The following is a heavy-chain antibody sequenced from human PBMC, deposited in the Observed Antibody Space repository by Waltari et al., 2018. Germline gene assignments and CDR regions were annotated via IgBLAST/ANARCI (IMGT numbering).Heavy chain of an antibody. D-gene: IGHD5-18*01. J-gene: IGHJ4*02. CDR1: GFTFSYHA. Sequence: QVQLVESGGGVVHPGRSLRLSCEASGFTFSYHAMHWVPQAPGRGLELVAGISYNGSDEYYADSVRGRFTISRDDSKDTVNLQMNSLRPEDTAVYYCARDGPLQIQSWYSFDYWGQGTLVTVSS. CDR3: ARDGPLQIQSWYSFDY. CDR2: ISYNGSDE. V-gene: IGHV3-30*07.